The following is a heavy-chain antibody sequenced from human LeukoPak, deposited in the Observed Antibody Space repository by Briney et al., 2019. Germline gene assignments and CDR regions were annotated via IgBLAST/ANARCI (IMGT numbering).Heavy chain of an antibody. CDR2: IYYSGST. V-gene: IGHV4-39*07. CDR3: AVDYVWGSYRPYYFDY. CDR1: GGSINSITNY. J-gene: IGHJ4*02. D-gene: IGHD3-16*02. Sequence: SETLSLTCTVSGGSINSITNYWGWIRQPPGKGLEWIGSIYYSGSTYYNPSLKSRVTISIDTSKNQFSLKLNSLTAADTAVYYCAVDYVWGSYRPYYFDYWGQGTLVTVSS.